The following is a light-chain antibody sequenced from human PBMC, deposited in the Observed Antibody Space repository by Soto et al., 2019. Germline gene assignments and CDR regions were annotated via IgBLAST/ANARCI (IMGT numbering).Light chain of an antibody. CDR1: QSVSSN. Sequence: EIVMKQYPATLYVSPGERAPLSCRASQSVSSNLACYQQKPGRAPRLLIYGASTRATGIPDRFSGSGSGTEFTLTISSLQSEDFAVYYCQQYNNWPPKYTCGQGTKLEIK. J-gene: IGKJ2*01. CDR3: QQYNNWPPKYT. CDR2: GAS. V-gene: IGKV3-15*01.